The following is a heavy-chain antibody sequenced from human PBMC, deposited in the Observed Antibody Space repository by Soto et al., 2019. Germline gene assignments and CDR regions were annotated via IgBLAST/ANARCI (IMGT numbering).Heavy chain of an antibody. CDR3: ARSSGGVFGIIIEGYNWLAP. CDR1: ADAXTSYY. D-gene: IGHD3-16*02. Sequence: SXKVSFEAPADAXTSYYINLVRQAPGHGLEWMGIINPNGCSTRFAQTFQGRITMNTHTSTSTVYMEMRSLRSEDTAVYYCARSSGGVFGIIIEGYNWLAPWGQGSPVTSPQ. CDR2: INPNGCST. J-gene: IGHJ5*02. V-gene: IGHV1-46*01.